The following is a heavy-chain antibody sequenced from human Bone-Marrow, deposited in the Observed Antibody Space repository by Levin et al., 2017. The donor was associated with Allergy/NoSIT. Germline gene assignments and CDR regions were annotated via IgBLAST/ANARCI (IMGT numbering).Heavy chain of an antibody. CDR3: ATGSYAMDV. J-gene: IGHJ6*02. D-gene: IGHD2-15*01. V-gene: IGHV4-39*01. CDR1: GGSISSSSYY. Sequence: SETLSLTCTVAGGSISSSSYYWGWIRQPPGKGLEWIGSMHYSGSTYYNPSLKSRVTISVETSKNQFSLRLSSVTAADTAVYYCATGSYAMDVWGQGSTVTVSS. CDR2: MHYSGST.